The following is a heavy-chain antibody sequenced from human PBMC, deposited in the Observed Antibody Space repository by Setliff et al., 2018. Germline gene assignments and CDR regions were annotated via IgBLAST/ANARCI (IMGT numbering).Heavy chain of an antibody. CDR3: ARINFYVSSGYYYAPDF. Sequence: GASVKVSCKASGYIFAGYYIHWVRQAPGQGVEWMGWINPNSGGTNYAQQFQGRVTMTRDPSIGTAYMELSGLRSDDTAVYYCARINFYVSSGYYYAPDFWGQGTLVTVSS. CDR2: INPNSGGT. J-gene: IGHJ4*02. V-gene: IGHV1-2*02. D-gene: IGHD3-22*01. CDR1: GYIFAGYY.